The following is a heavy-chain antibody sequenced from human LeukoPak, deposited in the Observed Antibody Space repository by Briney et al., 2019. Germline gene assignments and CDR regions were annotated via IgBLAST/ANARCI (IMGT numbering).Heavy chain of an antibody. Sequence: GGSLRLSCAASGFTFSDYNMRWIRQAPGKGLEWVSYISSSGSTIYYTDSVKGRFTISRDNARNSLDLQMNSLRAEDTAVYYCARGPMLRGVIIRRSKSGYFDYWGQGTLVTVSS. CDR2: ISSSGSTI. CDR3: ARGPMLRGVIIRRSKSGYFDY. CDR1: GFTFSDYN. V-gene: IGHV3-11*04. J-gene: IGHJ4*02. D-gene: IGHD3-10*01.